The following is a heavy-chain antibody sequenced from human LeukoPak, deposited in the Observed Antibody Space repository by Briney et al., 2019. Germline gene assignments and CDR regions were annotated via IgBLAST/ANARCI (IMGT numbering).Heavy chain of an antibody. J-gene: IGHJ4*02. CDR1: GSTFSSYA. V-gene: IGHV3-64*01. D-gene: IGHD2-21*01. CDR3: ARSDTILKTTFDY. CDR2: ISSNGGST. Sequence: GGSLRLSCAVSGSTFSSYAMHWVRQAPGKGLEYVSGISSNGGSTYFAKSVKGRFTISRDNSKNTLFLQMGSLRAEDMAVYYCARSDTILKTTFDYWGQGTLVTVSS.